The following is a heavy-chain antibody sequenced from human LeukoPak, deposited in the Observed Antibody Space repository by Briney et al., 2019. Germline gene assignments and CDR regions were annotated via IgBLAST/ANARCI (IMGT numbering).Heavy chain of an antibody. CDR1: GGSISTSY. V-gene: IGHV4-59*01. CDR3: ARGYYYDSSGYFLDF. CDR2: IYYSGIT. Sequence: SETLSLTWTVAGGSISTSYCSWIRQSPGGGLEWIGYIYYSGITKYNPSLKRRVTISVDTSTNQFSLRLSSVTAADTAVYYGARGYYYDSSGYFLDFWGQGTLVTVSS. J-gene: IGHJ4*02. D-gene: IGHD3-22*01.